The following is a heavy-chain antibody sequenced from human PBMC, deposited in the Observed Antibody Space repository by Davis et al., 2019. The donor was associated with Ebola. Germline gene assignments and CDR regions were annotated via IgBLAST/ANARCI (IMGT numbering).Heavy chain of an antibody. J-gene: IGHJ4*02. Sequence: GESLKISCAASGFTFSSYWMHWVRQAPGKGLVWVSRINSDGSSTSYADSVKGRFTISRDDAKNSLYLQMNSLRDEDTAVYYCAREDSGWIDYWGQGVLVTVSS. CDR2: INSDGSST. V-gene: IGHV3-74*01. D-gene: IGHD6-19*01. CDR1: GFTFSSYW. CDR3: AREDSGWIDY.